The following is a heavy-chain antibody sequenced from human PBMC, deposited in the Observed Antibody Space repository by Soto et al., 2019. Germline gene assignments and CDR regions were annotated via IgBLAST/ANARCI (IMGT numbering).Heavy chain of an antibody. CDR3: ARSPCTSCYWFDP. CDR1: GYSFTSYW. D-gene: IGHD2-2*01. J-gene: IGHJ5*02. Sequence: PVESLKISCNGSGYSFTSYWIGWVRQMPGKGLEWMGIIYPGDSDTRYSPSFQGQVTISADKSISTAYLQWSSLKASDTAMYYCARSPCTSCYWFDPWGQGTLVTVSS. CDR2: IYPGDSDT. V-gene: IGHV5-51*01.